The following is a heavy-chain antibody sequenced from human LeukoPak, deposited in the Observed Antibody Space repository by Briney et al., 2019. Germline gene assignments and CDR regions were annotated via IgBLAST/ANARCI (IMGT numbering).Heavy chain of an antibody. CDR3: AKDMMYSSSSGAFDI. V-gene: IGHV3-9*03. D-gene: IGHD6-6*01. Sequence: GGSLRLSCAASGFTFYDYAMHWVRQAPGKGLEWVSGIGWNSDNIDYADSVKGRFTISRDNAKNSLYLQMNSLRPEDMALYYCAKDMMYSSSSGAFDIWGQGTMITVSS. CDR1: GFTFYDYA. J-gene: IGHJ3*02. CDR2: IGWNSDNI.